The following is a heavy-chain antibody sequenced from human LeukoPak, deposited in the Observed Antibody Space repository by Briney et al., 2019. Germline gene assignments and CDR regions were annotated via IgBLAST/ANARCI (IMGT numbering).Heavy chain of an antibody. J-gene: IGHJ4*02. Sequence: SETLSLTCTVSGGSISSYYWSWIRQPAGKGLEWIGRIYTSGSTNYNPSLKSRVTMSVDTSKNQFSLKLSSVTAADTAVYYCARDTYYYDSSGYALFDYWGQGTLATVSS. CDR1: GGSISSYY. CDR3: ARDTYYYDSSGYALFDY. V-gene: IGHV4-4*07. CDR2: IYTSGST. D-gene: IGHD3-22*01.